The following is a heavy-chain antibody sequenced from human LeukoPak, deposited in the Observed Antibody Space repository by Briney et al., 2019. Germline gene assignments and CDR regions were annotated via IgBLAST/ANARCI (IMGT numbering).Heavy chain of an antibody. V-gene: IGHV3-21*06. CDR1: GLIFSSHA. Sequence: GGSLRLSCVASGLIFSSHAMNWLRQAPGKGLEWVSSISSSSAYIYFADSVKGRFTISRDNAKNSLSLQMNSLRADDTAVYHCARGPRNSSSYQYFRDWGQGTLVTVSS. D-gene: IGHD6-13*01. CDR3: ARGPRNSSSYQYFRD. J-gene: IGHJ1*01. CDR2: ISSSSAYI.